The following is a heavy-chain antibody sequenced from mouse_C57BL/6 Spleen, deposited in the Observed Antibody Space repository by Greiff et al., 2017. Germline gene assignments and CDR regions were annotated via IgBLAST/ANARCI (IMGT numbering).Heavy chain of an antibody. CDR3: ARSATAWFAY. CDR2: IYPGDGDT. J-gene: IGHJ3*01. CDR1: GYAFRSYW. Sequence: QVQLQQSGAELVKPGASVKISCKASGYAFRSYWMNWVKQRPGKGLEWIGQIYPGDGDTNYNGKFKGKATLTADKSSSTAYMQLSSLTSEDSAAYFCARSATAWFAYWGQGTLVTVSA. D-gene: IGHD1-1*01. V-gene: IGHV1-80*01.